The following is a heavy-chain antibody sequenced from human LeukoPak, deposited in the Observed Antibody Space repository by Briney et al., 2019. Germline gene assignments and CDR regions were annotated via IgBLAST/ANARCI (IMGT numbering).Heavy chain of an antibody. CDR3: ARSTGSGISLFDY. V-gene: IGHV4-59*08. Sequence: SETLSLTHSLAAPSMTSSYLGSVRQPPGKGLEWIGYIYYSGSTNYNPSLKSRVTISIETSKNQFSLKLSSVTASNTVRYDCARSTGSGISLFDYWGQGTLVTVSS. CDR1: APSMTSSY. J-gene: IGHJ4*02. CDR2: IYYSGST. D-gene: IGHD3-10*01.